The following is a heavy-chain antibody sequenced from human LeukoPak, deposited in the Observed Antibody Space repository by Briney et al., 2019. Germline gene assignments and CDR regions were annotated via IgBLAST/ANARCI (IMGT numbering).Heavy chain of an antibody. Sequence: QPGGSLRLSCVASGFSFSTSWMHWVRQDAGRGLVWVSRISGDGTTTTYADSVKGRFTISRDNAKNTVFLQMNSLSTEDTAVYYCARGGSPFYWGQGSLVTVSP. CDR1: GFSFSTSW. CDR3: ARGGSPFY. CDR2: ISGDGTTT. D-gene: IGHD3-10*01. V-gene: IGHV3-74*01. J-gene: IGHJ4*02.